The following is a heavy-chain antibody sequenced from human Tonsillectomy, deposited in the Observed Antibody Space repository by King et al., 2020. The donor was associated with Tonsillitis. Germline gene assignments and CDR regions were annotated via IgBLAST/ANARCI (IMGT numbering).Heavy chain of an antibody. J-gene: IGHJ6*02. CDR2: ISSRSRFT. V-gene: IGHV3-11*06. CDR1: GFTFSDYY. CDR3: ASSTMGVYYYYGMDV. Sequence: VQLVESGGGLVKPGGSLRLSCAASGFTFSDYYMSWIRQATGKGLEWISYISSRSRFTNYADSVKGRFTISRDNAKKSLYLQMDSLRAEDTAVYYCASSTMGVYYYYGMDVWGQGTTVTVPS. D-gene: IGHD3-10*01.